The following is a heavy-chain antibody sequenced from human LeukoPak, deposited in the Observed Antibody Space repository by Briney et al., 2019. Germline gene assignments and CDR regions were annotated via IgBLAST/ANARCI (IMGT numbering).Heavy chain of an antibody. CDR2: ISGSGATT. V-gene: IGHV3-23*01. CDR3: AEAIRGVRGSGSYYFDY. CDR1: GFTFSNFG. D-gene: IGHD3-10*01. J-gene: IGHJ4*02. Sequence: GGSLRLSCAASGFTFSNFGINWVRQAPGKGLEWVSGISGSGATTYYADSVKGRFTISSDNSRNTLYLHMNSLRTDDTAVYYCAEAIRGVRGSGSYYFDYWGQGTLVTVSS.